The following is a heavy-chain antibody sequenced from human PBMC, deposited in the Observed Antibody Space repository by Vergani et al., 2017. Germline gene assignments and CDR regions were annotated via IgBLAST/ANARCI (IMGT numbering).Heavy chain of an antibody. J-gene: IGHJ4*02. D-gene: IGHD6-19*01. CDR1: GFTFSSYA. V-gene: IGHV3-30-3*01. CDR3: QWLVRELDY. Sequence: QVQLVESGGGVVQPGRSLRLSCAASGFTFSSYAMHWVRQAPGKGLEWVAVIAYDGSNKYYADSVKGRFTISRDNSKNTLYLQMNSLRAEDTAVYYCQWLVRELDYWGQGTLVTVSS. CDR2: IAYDGSNK.